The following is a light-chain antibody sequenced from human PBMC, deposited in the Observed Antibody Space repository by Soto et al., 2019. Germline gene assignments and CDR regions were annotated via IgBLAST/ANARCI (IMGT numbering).Light chain of an antibody. Sequence: EFVVTQSPGTLSLSPGEITTISCRASQVIGSRYLAWYHQKSGQAPGLLIYGASSRATGIPDRFSGSGSGTDFTLTISRLEPEDFGVYYCQQFGSSIPHTFGQGTKLEIK. CDR2: GAS. V-gene: IGKV3-20*01. J-gene: IGKJ2*01. CDR3: QQFGSSIPHT. CDR1: QVIGSRY.